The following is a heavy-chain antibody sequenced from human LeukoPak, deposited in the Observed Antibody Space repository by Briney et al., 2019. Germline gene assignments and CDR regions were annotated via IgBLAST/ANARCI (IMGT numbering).Heavy chain of an antibody. CDR3: ARTMEGYCRGGSCYQYSYYMDV. Sequence: TFAASGFTFSDYYMSWIRQPPGKGLEWIGYIYYSGSTNYNPSLKSRVTISVDTSKNQFSLKLTSVTAADTAVYYCARTMEGYCRGGSCYQYSYYMDVWGKGTTVTVSS. CDR2: IYYSGST. D-gene: IGHD2-15*01. CDR1: GFTFSDYY. J-gene: IGHJ6*03. V-gene: IGHV4-59*01.